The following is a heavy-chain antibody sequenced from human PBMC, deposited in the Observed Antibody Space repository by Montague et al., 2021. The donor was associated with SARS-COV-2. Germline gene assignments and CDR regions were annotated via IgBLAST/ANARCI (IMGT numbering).Heavy chain of an antibody. D-gene: IGHD2-2*01. CDR2: INQSGRT. CDR1: GGSISSYY. CDR3: ANFRRTQLLFGTLYYGMDV. J-gene: IGHJ6*02. V-gene: IGHV4-59*01. Sequence: SETLSLTCTVSGGSISSYYWSWIRQPPEKGLEWIGEINQSGRTNNNPSLKSRVIISVDTSKNQFSLKLSSVTAADTAVYYCANFRRTQLLFGTLYYGMDVWGQGTTVTVSS.